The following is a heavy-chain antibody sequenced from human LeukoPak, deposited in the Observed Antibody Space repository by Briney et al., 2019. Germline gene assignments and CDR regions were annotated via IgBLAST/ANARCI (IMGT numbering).Heavy chain of an antibody. Sequence: TSETLSLTCTVSGGSISSYYWSWLRQPLGKGLEWIGDIYYSGSTNYNPSLKSRVTISVDTSKNQFSLKLSTVTAADTAVYYCARLSVHYAFDIWGQGTMVTVSS. V-gene: IGHV4-59*08. CDR3: ARLSVHYAFDI. D-gene: IGHD6-6*01. CDR2: IYYSGST. J-gene: IGHJ3*02. CDR1: GGSISSYY.